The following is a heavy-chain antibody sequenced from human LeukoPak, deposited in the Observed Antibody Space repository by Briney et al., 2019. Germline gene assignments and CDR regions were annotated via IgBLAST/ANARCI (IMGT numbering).Heavy chain of an antibody. CDR2: FYHSGT. CDR3: ARGWRGDHFDY. V-gene: IGHV4-59*01. D-gene: IGHD3-16*01. Sequence: PSETLSLTCTVSGDSMSTSYWSWIRQPLGKGLEWIGYFYHSGTDYNPSLKGRVTISGDMSNNQFSLKLSSVTAADTAIYYCARGWRGDHFDYWGQRTLVSVSS. J-gene: IGHJ4*02. CDR1: GDSMSTSY.